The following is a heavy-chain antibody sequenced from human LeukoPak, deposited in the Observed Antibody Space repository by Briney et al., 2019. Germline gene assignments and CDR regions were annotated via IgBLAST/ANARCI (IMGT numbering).Heavy chain of an antibody. J-gene: IGHJ4*02. D-gene: IGHD2-8*01. CDR1: GGSFSDFC. CDR2: ISHSGST. CDR3: ARGVVLMVYAVFDS. V-gene: IGHV4-34*01. Sequence: SETLSLTSAVYGGSFSDFCWTWIRQPPGKGLEWIGEISHSGSTNYNPSLKSRVTISVDTSKNQFSLKLTSVTAADTAVYYCARGVVLMVYAVFDSWSQGTLVTVSP.